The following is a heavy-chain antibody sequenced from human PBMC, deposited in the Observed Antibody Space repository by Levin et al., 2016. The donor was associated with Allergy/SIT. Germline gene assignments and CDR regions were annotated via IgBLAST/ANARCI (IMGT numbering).Heavy chain of an antibody. CDR3: ARGGSGSYNEGYYAMDV. Sequence: WIRQPPGKGLEWIGYIYYSGGTYYNPSLKSRLTISLDTSKNQFSLKLNSVTAADTAVYHCARGGSGSYNEGYYAMDVWGLGTTVTVSS. D-gene: IGHD3-10*01. J-gene: IGHJ6*02. CDR2: IYYSGGT. V-gene: IGHV4-31*02.